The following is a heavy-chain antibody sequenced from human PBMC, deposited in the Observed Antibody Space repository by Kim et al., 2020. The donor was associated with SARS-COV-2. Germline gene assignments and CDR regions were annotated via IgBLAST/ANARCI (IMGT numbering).Heavy chain of an antibody. Sequence: GGSLRLSCVASGFTFSGYGLHWARQAPGKGLEWVAVIWYDGSNKHYADSVKGRFTISRDNSKNTLYLQMDSLRAEDTAVYYCAKDRSHYYGSGTYYWGQGTLVTVSS. CDR3: AKDRSHYYGSGTYY. CDR1: GFTFSGYG. D-gene: IGHD3-10*01. V-gene: IGHV3-33*06. CDR2: IWYDGSNK. J-gene: IGHJ4*02.